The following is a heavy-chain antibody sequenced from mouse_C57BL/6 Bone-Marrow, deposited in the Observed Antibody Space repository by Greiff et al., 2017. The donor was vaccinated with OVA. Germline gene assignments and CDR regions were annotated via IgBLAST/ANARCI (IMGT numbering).Heavy chain of an antibody. CDR2: ISSGSSTI. J-gene: IGHJ2*01. D-gene: IGHD1-1*01. V-gene: IGHV5-17*01. Sequence: EVQLVESGGGLVKPGGSLKLSCAASGFTFSDYGMHWVRQAPEKGLEWVAYISSGSSTIYYADTVKGRFTISRDNAKTTLFLQMTSLRSEDAAMYYCARSDYYGSSVDYWGQGTTLTVSS. CDR1: GFTFSDYG. CDR3: ARSDYYGSSVDY.